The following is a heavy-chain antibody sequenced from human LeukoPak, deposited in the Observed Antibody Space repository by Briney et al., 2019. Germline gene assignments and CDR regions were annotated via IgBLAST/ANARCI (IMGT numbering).Heavy chain of an antibody. D-gene: IGHD3-9*01. V-gene: IGHV3-7*01. CDR2: IKQDGSDK. CDR1: GFTFTNYW. CDR3: VRGGRGDILTGYYIDFDY. J-gene: IGHJ4*02. Sequence: GGSLRLSCAASGFTFTNYWMTWVRQAPGKGLEWVANIKQDGSDKYYVDSVKGRFTISRDNAKNSLYLQMNSLRAEDTAVYYCVRGGRGDILTGYYIDFDYWGQGTLVTVSS.